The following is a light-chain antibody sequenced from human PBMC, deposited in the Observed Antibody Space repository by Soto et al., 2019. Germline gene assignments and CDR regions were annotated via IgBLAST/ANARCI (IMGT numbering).Light chain of an antibody. V-gene: IGLV2-18*02. CDR3: SSYTSSTTLV. CDR1: SSDVGGYNR. J-gene: IGLJ2*01. Sequence: QSALTQPPSVSGSPGQSVTISCTGTSSDVGGYNRVSWYQQPPGTAPKLIIHEVTHRPSGVPDRFSGCTSGSTASLTISGLQAEDEADYYCSSYTSSTTLVFGGGTKLTVL. CDR2: EVT.